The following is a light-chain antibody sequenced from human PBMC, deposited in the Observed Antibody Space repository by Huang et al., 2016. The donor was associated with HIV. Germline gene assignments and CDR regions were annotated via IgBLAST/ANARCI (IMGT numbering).Light chain of an antibody. CDR3: QQLNSYPYT. CDR2: PAS. Sequence: IQLTQSPSSLSASVGDRVTITCRASQGISSYLAWYQQKPGKAPTTLIYPASTLQSGDPSRFSDSGSGTDFTLTISSRQPEDFATYYCQQLNSYPYTFGQGTDLEI. CDR1: QGISSY. V-gene: IGKV1-9*01. J-gene: IGKJ2*01.